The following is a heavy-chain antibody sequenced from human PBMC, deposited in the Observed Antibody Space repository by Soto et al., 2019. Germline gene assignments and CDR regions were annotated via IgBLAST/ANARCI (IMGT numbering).Heavy chain of an antibody. V-gene: IGHV3-30-3*01. CDR3: ARDDAFDNENGFDM. CDR1: GFIFSTYT. J-gene: IGHJ3*02. CDR2: ISHDGNTK. D-gene: IGHD3-3*02. Sequence: PGGSLRLSCAASGFIFSTYTMHWVRQPPGKGLEWVAVISHDGNTKDYADSVKGRFTISRDNSKDILYLQMNSLRVEDTAVYYCARDDAFDNENGFDMWGQGTMVTVSS.